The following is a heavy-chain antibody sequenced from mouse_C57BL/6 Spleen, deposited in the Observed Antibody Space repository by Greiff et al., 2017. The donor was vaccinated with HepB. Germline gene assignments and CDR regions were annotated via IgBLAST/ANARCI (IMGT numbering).Heavy chain of an antibody. J-gene: IGHJ3*01. Sequence: VQLQQPGAELVRPGSSVKLSCKASGYTFTSYWMHWVKQRPIQGLEWIGNIDPSDSETHYNQKFKDKATLTVDKSSSTAYMQLSSLTSEDSAVYYCARKDYGSRPFAYWGQGTLVTVSA. CDR2: IDPSDSET. CDR1: GYTFTSYW. V-gene: IGHV1-52*01. D-gene: IGHD1-1*01. CDR3: ARKDYGSRPFAY.